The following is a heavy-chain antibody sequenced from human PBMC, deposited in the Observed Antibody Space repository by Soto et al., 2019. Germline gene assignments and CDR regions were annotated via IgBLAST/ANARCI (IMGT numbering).Heavy chain of an antibody. D-gene: IGHD4-4*01. Sequence: GGSLRLSCAASGFTFSRYTLHCVRQAPGKWLEWLSTITENSGYIWYADSVKGRFTISRDYSKATLLLQLNSLRAEDTAVYYWAKKGPVISTGNYFDYGGQGALVTVSS. CDR1: GFTFSRYT. V-gene: IGHV3-23*01. CDR3: AKKGPVISTGNYFDY. CDR2: ITENSGYI. J-gene: IGHJ4*02.